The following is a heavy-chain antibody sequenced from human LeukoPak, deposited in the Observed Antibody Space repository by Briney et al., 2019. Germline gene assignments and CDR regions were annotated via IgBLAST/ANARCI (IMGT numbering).Heavy chain of an antibody. CDR2: IYSGGST. J-gene: IGHJ4*02. CDR1: GFSVSKTN. Sequence: GGSLRLSCAACGFSVSKTNMTWLRQAPGKGLEWVSVIYSGGSTFYTDSVKGRFPISRDNSKNTLYLQMNSLRAEDTAIYYCARGHEALGYWGQGTLVTVSS. V-gene: IGHV3-53*01. CDR3: ARGHEALGY.